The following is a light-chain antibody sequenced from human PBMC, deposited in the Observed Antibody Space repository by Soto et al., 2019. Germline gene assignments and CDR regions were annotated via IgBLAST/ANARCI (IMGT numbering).Light chain of an antibody. Sequence: QSALTQPASVSGSPGQSITISCTGTSSDVGGYNYVSWYQHHPGKAPKLMIFDVSNRPSGVSNRFSGSKSGNTASLTISGLQPEDEADYYCSSYTTSNTRQIVFGTGPKLTVL. CDR3: SSYTTSNTRQIV. CDR2: DVS. CDR1: SSDVGGYNY. J-gene: IGLJ1*01. V-gene: IGLV2-14*03.